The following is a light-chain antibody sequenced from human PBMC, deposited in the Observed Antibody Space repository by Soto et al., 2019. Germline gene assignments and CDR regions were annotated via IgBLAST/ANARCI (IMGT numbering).Light chain of an antibody. CDR1: SSDVGRYDY. CDR2: DVN. V-gene: IGLV2-14*01. J-gene: IGLJ1*01. Sequence: QPASVSGSPGQSITVSCTGTSSDVGRYDYVSWFQQHPGKAPKLMIFDVNNRPSGVSHRFSGSKSGNTASLTISGLQAEDEADYYCSSYTSNNTLVFGSGTKVTVL. CDR3: SSYTSNNTLV.